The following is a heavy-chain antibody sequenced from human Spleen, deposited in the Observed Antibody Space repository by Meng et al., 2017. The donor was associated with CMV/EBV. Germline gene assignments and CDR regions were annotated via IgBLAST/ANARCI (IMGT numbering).Heavy chain of an antibody. Sequence: GESLKISCAASGFTFSSYAMYWVRQAPGKGLEWVAVISYDGSNKYYADSVKGRFTISRDNAKDTLFLQMDSLRPEDTAVYYCARVWWELPDNWGQGTLVTVSS. V-gene: IGHV3-30-3*01. CDR1: GFTFSSYA. D-gene: IGHD2-21*01. CDR3: ARVWWELPDN. J-gene: IGHJ4*02. CDR2: ISYDGSNK.